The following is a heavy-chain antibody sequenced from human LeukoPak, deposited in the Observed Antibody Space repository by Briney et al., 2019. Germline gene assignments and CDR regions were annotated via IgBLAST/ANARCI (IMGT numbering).Heavy chain of an antibody. J-gene: IGHJ6*03. CDR3: ARASVDWFPHYYYYYYMDV. CDR2: ISYDGSNK. D-gene: IGHD3/OR15-3a*01. CDR1: GFTFSSYA. Sequence: GGSLRLSCAASGFTFSSYAMHWVRQAPGKGLEWVAVISYDGSNKYYADSVKGRFTISRDNSKNTLYLQMNSLRAEDTAVYYCARASVDWFPHYYYYYYMDVWGKGTTVTVSS. V-gene: IGHV3-30*04.